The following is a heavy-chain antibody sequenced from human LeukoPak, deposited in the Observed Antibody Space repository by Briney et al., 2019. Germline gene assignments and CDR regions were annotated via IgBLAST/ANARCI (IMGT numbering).Heavy chain of an antibody. Sequence: SETLSLTCTVSGGSISSGSYYWSWIRQPAGKGLEWIGRIYTSGSTNYNPSLKSRVTISVDTSKNQFSRKLSSVTAADTAVYYCARDAKDYDILTGYYYYYFDYWGQGTLVTVSS. D-gene: IGHD3-9*01. V-gene: IGHV4-61*02. CDR3: ARDAKDYDILTGYYYYYFDY. J-gene: IGHJ4*02. CDR2: IYTSGST. CDR1: GGSISSGSYY.